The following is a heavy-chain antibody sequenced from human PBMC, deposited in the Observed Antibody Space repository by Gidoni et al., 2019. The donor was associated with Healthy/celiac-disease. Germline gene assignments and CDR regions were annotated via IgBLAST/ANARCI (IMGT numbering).Heavy chain of an antibody. CDR2: MNPNSGNT. CDR3: AREDTRGTMVRGVVFSLIRKKYYYGMDV. Sequence: QVQLVQSGAEVKKPGASVKVSCKASGYTFTSYDIHWVRQATGQGLEWMGWMNPNSGNTGYAQKFQGRVTMTRNTSISTAYMELSSLRSEDTAVYYCAREDTRGTMVRGVVFSLIRKKYYYGMDVWGQGTTVTVSS. J-gene: IGHJ6*02. CDR1: GYTFTSYD. V-gene: IGHV1-8*01. D-gene: IGHD3-10*01.